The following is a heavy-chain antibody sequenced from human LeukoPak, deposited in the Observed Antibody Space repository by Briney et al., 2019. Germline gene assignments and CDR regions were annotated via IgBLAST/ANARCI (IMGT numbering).Heavy chain of an antibody. V-gene: IGHV3-23*01. CDR3: AKDWPSEWQQLPDYDAFDI. Sequence: GGSLRLSCAASGFTFSTYAMSWVRQAPGKGLEWVSAINSGGSTYYADSLKGRFTISRDNSKNTLYLQMNSLRADDTAVYYCAKDWPSEWQQLPDYDAFDIWGQGTMVTVAS. CDR2: INSGGST. J-gene: IGHJ3*02. D-gene: IGHD6-13*01. CDR1: GFTFSTYA.